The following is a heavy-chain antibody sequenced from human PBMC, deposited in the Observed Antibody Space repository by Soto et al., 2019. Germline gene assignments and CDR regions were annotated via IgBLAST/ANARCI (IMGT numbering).Heavy chain of an antibody. CDR3: AIYGRPSSWYGWFDS. CDR1: GFTFSRYA. D-gene: IGHD6-13*01. V-gene: IGHV3-23*01. J-gene: IGHJ5*01. CDR2: ISTSGGTT. Sequence: GGSLRLSWAASGFTFSRYAMNWGRQAPGKGLEWVSAISTSGGTTYYADSVKGRFITSRDNSRNTLYLQVNSLRAEDTALYYCAIYGRPSSWYGWFDSWGQGTQVT.